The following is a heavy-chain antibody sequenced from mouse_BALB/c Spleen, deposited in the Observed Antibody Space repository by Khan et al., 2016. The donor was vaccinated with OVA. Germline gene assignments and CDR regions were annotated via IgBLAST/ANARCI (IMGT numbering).Heavy chain of an antibody. Sequence: VQLKESGPELVKPGASLKMSCKASGYTFTNYIMHWVKKKPGQGLEWIGYINPYNDGTKYNEKFKGRATLTSGKSSSTAYMELSSLTSEDSAVYYCAREYGSSYWFAYWGQGTLVTVSA. V-gene: IGHV1S136*01. CDR1: GYTFTNYI. CDR3: AREYGSSYWFAY. CDR2: INPYNDGT. J-gene: IGHJ3*01. D-gene: IGHD1-1*01.